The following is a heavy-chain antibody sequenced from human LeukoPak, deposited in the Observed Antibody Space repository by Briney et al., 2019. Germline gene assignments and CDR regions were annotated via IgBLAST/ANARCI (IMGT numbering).Heavy chain of an antibody. CDR1: GYTFTGYY. Sequence: VASVKVSCKASGYTFTGYYMHWVRQAPGQGLEWMGWINPNSGGTNYAQKFQGRVTMTRDTSISTAYMELRSLRSDDTAVYYCARGLRPRGYYFDYWGQGTLVTVSS. J-gene: IGHJ4*02. V-gene: IGHV1-2*02. CDR3: ARGLRPRGYYFDY. D-gene: IGHD5-12*01. CDR2: INPNSGGT.